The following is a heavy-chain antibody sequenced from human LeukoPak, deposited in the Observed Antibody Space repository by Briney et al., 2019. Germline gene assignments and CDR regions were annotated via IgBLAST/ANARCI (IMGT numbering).Heavy chain of an antibody. V-gene: IGHV4-39*07. CDR3: ARTQYYDYVWGSYRNGWFDP. CDR1: GGSISSSSYY. CDR2: IYYSGST. Sequence: SETLSLTCTVSGGSISSSSYYWGWIRQPPGKGLEWIGSIYYSGSTYYNPSLKSRVTISVDTSKNQFSLKLSSVTAADTAVYYCARTQYYDYVWGSYRNGWFDPWGQGTLVTVSS. D-gene: IGHD3-16*02. J-gene: IGHJ5*02.